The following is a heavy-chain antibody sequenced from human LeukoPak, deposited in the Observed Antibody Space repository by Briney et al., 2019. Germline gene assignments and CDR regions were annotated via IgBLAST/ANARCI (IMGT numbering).Heavy chain of an antibody. CDR1: GYSFTSYW. CDR2: IYPGDSDT. CDR3: ARQRFRGYSYGFPDY. J-gene: IGHJ4*02. V-gene: IGHV5-51*01. Sequence: GESLKISCKGSGYSFTSYWIGWVRQMPGKGLEWMGLIYPGDSDTRYSPSFQGQVTISADKSISTAYLQWSSLKASDTAMYYCARQRFRGYSYGFPDYWGQGTLVTVSS. D-gene: IGHD5-18*01.